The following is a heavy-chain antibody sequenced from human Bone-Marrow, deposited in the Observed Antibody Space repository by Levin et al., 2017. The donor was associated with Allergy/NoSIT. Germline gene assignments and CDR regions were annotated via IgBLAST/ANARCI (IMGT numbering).Heavy chain of an antibody. Sequence: KVSCAVSGFTGNTSIHWVRQASGKGLEWVALVRSKAVNYATEYIESVRGRFVISRDDSKNMAYLQMSRLRTEDTAVYFCSNMDVWGKGTTVIVSS. CDR2: VRSKAVNYAT. V-gene: IGHV3-73*01. CDR1: GFTGNTS. J-gene: IGHJ6*04. CDR3: SNMDV.